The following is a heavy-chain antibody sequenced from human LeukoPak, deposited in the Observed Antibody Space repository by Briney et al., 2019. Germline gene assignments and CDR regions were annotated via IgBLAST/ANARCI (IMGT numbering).Heavy chain of an antibody. D-gene: IGHD3-10*01. J-gene: IGHJ4*02. V-gene: IGHV1-2*02. Sequence: ASVKVPCNASGYTFTGYYMHWVRQAPGQGLEWMGWINPNSGGTNYAQKFQGRVTMTRDTSVSTAYMELSRLRSDDTAVYYCARWTRRGGSGSQEYYFDYWGQGTPVTVSS. CDR2: INPNSGGT. CDR3: ARWTRRGGSGSQEYYFDY. CDR1: GYTFTGYY.